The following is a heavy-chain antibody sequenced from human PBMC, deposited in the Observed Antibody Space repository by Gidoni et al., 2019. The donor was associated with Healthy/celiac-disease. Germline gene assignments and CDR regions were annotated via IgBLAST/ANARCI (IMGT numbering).Heavy chain of an antibody. Sequence: QVQLVESGGGVVQPGRSVRVSCAASGFTCGRHALHWVRQAPGKGLEWVAVISYDGSNKYYADSVKGRFTISRDNSKNTLYLQMNSLRAEDTAVYYCASPYYGSGSYRRWPGYMDVWGKGTTVTVSS. CDR3: ASPYYGSGSYRRWPGYMDV. CDR1: GFTCGRHA. CDR2: ISYDGSNK. V-gene: IGHV3-30-3*01. D-gene: IGHD3-10*01. J-gene: IGHJ6*03.